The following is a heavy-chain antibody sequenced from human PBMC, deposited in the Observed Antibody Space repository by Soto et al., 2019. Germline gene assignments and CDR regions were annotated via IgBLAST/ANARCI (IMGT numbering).Heavy chain of an antibody. CDR3: ARGQYGGKGY. CDR2: IKEDGSEK. V-gene: IGHV3-7*03. D-gene: IGHD2-15*01. J-gene: IGHJ4*02. Sequence: WFRQAPGKGLEWVANIKEDGSEKNYVDSVKGRFIISRDNAKESLFLQMNSLRAEDTAVYYCARGQYGGKGYWGQGTLVTVSS.